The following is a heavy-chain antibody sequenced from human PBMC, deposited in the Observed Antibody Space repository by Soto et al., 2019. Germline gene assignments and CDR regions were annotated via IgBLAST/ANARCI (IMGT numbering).Heavy chain of an antibody. J-gene: IGHJ4*02. D-gene: IGHD3-10*01. V-gene: IGHV4-34*01. CDR1: GGSFNGYY. CDR2: INHSGST. CDR3: ARDKITSLFDY. Sequence: PSETLSLTCAVYGGSFNGYYWTWIRQPPKTGMEWIGEINHSGSTNYNPSLKIRVTISVDTSKNQFSLKLTSVIAADTAVYYCARDKITSLFDYWGQGTLVTVPS.